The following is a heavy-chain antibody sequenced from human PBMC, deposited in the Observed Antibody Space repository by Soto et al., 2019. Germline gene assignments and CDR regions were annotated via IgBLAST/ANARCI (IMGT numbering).Heavy chain of an antibody. J-gene: IGHJ4*01. CDR3: ASSVPRRSYWGVFYY. CDR2: ISNSGSS. V-gene: IGHV4-31*03. Sequence: QGQLQESGPGLVEPSQTLALTCTVSAVSISNDGSFCTWIRQRPGKGPEWIGYISNSGSSFSNLALRSRRAFSIDTSTSQFSLKVTTMTAADTAIYYCASSVPRRSYWGVFYYWGPGPLVTVSS. CDR1: AVSISNDGSF. D-gene: IGHD7-27*01.